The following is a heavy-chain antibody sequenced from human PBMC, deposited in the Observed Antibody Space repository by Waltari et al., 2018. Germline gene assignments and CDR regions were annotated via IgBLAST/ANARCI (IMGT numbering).Heavy chain of an antibody. D-gene: IGHD6-6*01. Sequence: EVQLVESGGGLVQPGGSRGVCCAASGFPLSSDGTGWVRQAPGKGLEWVANIKQDGSEKYYVDSVKGRFTISRDNAKNSLYLQMNSLRAEDTAVYYCARVSSSSVDIWGQGTMVTVSS. J-gene: IGHJ3*02. V-gene: IGHV3-7*01. CDR2: IKQDGSEK. CDR1: GFPLSSDG. CDR3: ARVSSSSVDI.